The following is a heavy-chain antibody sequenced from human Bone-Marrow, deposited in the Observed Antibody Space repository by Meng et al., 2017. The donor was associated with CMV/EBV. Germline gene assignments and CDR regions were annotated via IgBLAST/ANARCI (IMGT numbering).Heavy chain of an antibody. CDR1: GFTFSDYY. J-gene: IGHJ4*02. CDR2: ISSSGSTI. V-gene: IGHV3-11*01. Sequence: GGSLRLSCAASGFTFSDYYMSWIRQAPGKGLERVSYISSSGSTIYYADSVKGRFTISRDNAKNSLYLQMNSLRAEDTAVYYCASDPLSSIAPRGEYWGQGTLVTVSS. D-gene: IGHD6-6*01. CDR3: ASDPLSSIAPRGEY.